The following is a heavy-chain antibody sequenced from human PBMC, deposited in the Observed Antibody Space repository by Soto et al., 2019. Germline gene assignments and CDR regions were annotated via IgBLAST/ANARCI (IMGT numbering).Heavy chain of an antibody. V-gene: IGHV1-69*13. J-gene: IGHJ6*02. CDR3: ARDLYYGSGSPHAPYYYYGMDV. CDR2: IIPIFGTA. D-gene: IGHD3-10*01. Sequence: SVKVSCKASGGTFSSYAISWVRQAPGQGLEWMGGIIPIFGTADYAQKFQGRVTITADESTSTAYMELSSLRSEDTAVYYCARDLYYGSGSPHAPYYYYGMDVWGQGTTVTVSS. CDR1: GGTFSSYA.